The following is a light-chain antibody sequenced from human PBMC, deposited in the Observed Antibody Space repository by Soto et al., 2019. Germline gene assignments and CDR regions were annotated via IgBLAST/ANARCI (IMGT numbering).Light chain of an antibody. J-gene: IGKJ1*01. V-gene: IGKV3-15*01. CDR1: QSVSSN. CDR3: RQYSTRWT. Sequence: EIVMTQSPATLSVSPGERATLSCRARQSVSSNLAWYQQKPGQAPRLLIYGASTRAAGIPARFSGSGSGTEFTLTISSLQSEDSAVYVCRQYSTRWTFGPGTKVEIK. CDR2: GAS.